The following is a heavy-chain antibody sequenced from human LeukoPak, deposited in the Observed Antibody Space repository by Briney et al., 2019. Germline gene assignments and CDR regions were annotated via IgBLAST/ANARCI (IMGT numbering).Heavy chain of an antibody. D-gene: IGHD3-10*01. V-gene: IGHV3-48*03. Sequence: PGGSLRLSCAASGFTFSSYEMNWVRQAPGKGLEWVSYISSSGSTIYYADSVKGRFTISRDNAKNSLYLQMNSLRAEDTAVYYCARDRGGGPRDAFDIWGQGTMVTVSS. CDR1: GFTFSSYE. J-gene: IGHJ3*02. CDR2: ISSSGSTI. CDR3: ARDRGGGPRDAFDI.